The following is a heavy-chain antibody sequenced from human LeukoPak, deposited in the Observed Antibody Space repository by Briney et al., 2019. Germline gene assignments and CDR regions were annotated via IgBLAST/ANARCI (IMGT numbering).Heavy chain of an antibody. CDR3: ARDGTAAGLYFDL. V-gene: IGHV3-7*01. Sequence: GGSLRLSCEVSGFTFNDYWMNWVRQAPGKGPEWVASIRQDGGEKTYVDSVKGRFTISRDNTKNSLSLQLNGLRAEDTAVYYCARDGTAAGLYFDLWGQGTLITVSS. CDR1: GFTFNDYW. CDR2: IRQDGGEK. J-gene: IGHJ4*01. D-gene: IGHD6-13*01.